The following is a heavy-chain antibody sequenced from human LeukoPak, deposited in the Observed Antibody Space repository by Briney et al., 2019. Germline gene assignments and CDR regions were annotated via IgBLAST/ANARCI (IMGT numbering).Heavy chain of an antibody. CDR1: GYTFTSYH. D-gene: IGHD3-3*01. J-gene: IGHJ3*02. CDR3: ASSPFGVVIPSI. Sequence: ASVKVSCKASGYTFTSYHMHWVRQAPGQGLEWMGIINPSGGSTSYAQKFQGRVTMTRDTSTSTVYMELSSLRSEDTAVYYCASSPFGVVIPSIWGQGTMVTVSS. V-gene: IGHV1-46*03. CDR2: INPSGGST.